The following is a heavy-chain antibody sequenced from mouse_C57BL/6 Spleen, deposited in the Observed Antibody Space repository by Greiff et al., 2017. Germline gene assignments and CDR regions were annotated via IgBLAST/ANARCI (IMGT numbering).Heavy chain of an antibody. Sequence: VQLQQPGAELVRPGSSVKLSCKASGYTFTSYWMHWVKQRPIQGLEWIGNIDPSDSETHYNQKFKDKATLTVDKSSSTAYMQLSRLTSEDSAVYYCARDGNYVAMDYWGQGTSVTVSS. CDR3: ARDGNYVAMDY. V-gene: IGHV1-52*01. CDR2: IDPSDSET. J-gene: IGHJ4*01. CDR1: GYTFTSYW. D-gene: IGHD2-1*01.